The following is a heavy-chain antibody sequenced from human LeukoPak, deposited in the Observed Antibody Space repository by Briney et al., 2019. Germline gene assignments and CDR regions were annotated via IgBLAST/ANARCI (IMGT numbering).Heavy chain of an antibody. CDR3: ARGRVAAAPGTFFDY. V-gene: IGHV4-59*01. CDR1: GGSISSYY. CDR2: IYYSGST. Sequence: SETLSLTCTVSGGSISSYYWSWIRQPPGKGLEWIGYIYYSGSTNYNPSLKSRVTISVDTSKNQFSLKLSSVAAADTAVYYCARGRVAAAPGTFFDYWGQGTLVTVSS. J-gene: IGHJ4*02. D-gene: IGHD6-13*01.